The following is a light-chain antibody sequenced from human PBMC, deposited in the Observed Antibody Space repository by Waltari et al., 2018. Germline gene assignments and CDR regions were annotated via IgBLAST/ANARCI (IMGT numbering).Light chain of an antibody. CDR1: QSLLYGPNMKNY. J-gene: IGKJ4*01. CDR3: QEYYTDSLT. Sequence: DIVMTQSPDSLTVSLGERATIDCKSRQSLLYGPNMKNYIAWYQLKSGQPPKLLISWASTRESGVPDRFSGSGSGTEFTLTISDLQAEDVAVYYCQEYYTDSLTFGGGTKVEIK. V-gene: IGKV4-1*01. CDR2: WAS.